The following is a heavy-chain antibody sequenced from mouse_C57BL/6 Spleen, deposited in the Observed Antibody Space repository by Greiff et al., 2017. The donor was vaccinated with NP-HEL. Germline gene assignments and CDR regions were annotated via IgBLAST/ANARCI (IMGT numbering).Heavy chain of an antibody. CDR2: ISYDGSN. V-gene: IGHV3-6*01. D-gene: IGHD2-1*01. J-gene: IGHJ3*01. Sequence: EVQLQQSGPGLVKPSQSLSLTCSVTGYSITSGYYWNWIRQFPGNKLEWMGYISYDGSNNYNPSLKNRISITRDTSKNQFFLKLNSVTTEDTATYYCARFYGNAWFAYWGQGTLVTVSA. CDR1: GYSITSGYY. CDR3: ARFYGNAWFAY.